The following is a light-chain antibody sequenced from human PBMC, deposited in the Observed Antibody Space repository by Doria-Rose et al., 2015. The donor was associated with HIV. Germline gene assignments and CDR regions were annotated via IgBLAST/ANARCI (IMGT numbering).Light chain of an antibody. CDR3: HQYGTSWT. CDR2: DGS. Sequence: TQSPGTLSSSPGARAILSCRASQSFSSTYLAWYQQKPGQAPSLLIYDGSTRATGIPDRFSASGSGTDFTLTINRLEPEDFALYYCHQYGTSWTFGQGTKVEI. V-gene: IGKV3-20*01. J-gene: IGKJ1*01. CDR1: QSFSSTY.